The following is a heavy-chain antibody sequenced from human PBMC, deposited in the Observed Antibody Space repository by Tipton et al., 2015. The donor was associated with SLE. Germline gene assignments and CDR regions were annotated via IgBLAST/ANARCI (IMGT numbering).Heavy chain of an antibody. CDR1: GGSISSSSCY. CDR2: IYYSGST. Sequence: TLSLTCTVSGGSISSSSCYWGWIRQPPGKGLEWIGSIYYSGSTYYNPSLKSRVTISVDTSKNQFSLKLSSVTAADTAVYYCARYHPRRIAVAGSGYFDYWGQGTLVTVSA. CDR3: ARYHPRRIAVAGSGYFDY. V-gene: IGHV4-39*07. J-gene: IGHJ4*02. D-gene: IGHD6-19*01.